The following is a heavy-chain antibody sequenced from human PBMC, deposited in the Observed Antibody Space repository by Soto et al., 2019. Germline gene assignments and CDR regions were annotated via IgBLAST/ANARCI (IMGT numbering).Heavy chain of an antibody. V-gene: IGHV1-46*01. CDR3: ARGSSIAARSSYYYYGMDV. CDR2: INPSGGST. Sequence: GXSVKVSCKASVYSFTSYYMHWVRQAPGQGLEWMGIINPSGGSTNYAQKFQGRVTITADESTSTAYMELSSLRSEDTAVYYCARGSSIAARSSYYYYGMDVWGQGTTVTVSS. D-gene: IGHD6-6*01. J-gene: IGHJ6*02. CDR1: VYSFTSYY.